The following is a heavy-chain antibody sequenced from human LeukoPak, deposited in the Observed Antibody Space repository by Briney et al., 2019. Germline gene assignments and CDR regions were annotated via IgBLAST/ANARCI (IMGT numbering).Heavy chain of an antibody. Sequence: SSETLSLTCAVYGGSFSGYYWSWIRQPPGKGLEWIGEINHSGSTNYNPSLKSRVTISVDTSKNQFSLKMSSVTAADTAVYYCARVRRYCSSTSCYWPAFDIWGQGTMVTVSS. CDR1: GGSFSGYY. CDR2: INHSGST. J-gene: IGHJ3*02. V-gene: IGHV4-34*01. CDR3: ARVRRYCSSTSCYWPAFDI. D-gene: IGHD2-2*01.